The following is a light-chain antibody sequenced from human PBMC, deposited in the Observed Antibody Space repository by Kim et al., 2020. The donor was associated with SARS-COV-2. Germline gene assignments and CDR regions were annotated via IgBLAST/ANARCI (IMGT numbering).Light chain of an antibody. CDR2: DAS. CDR1: QSISSW. J-gene: IGKJ2*01. CDR3: QQYNSYSYT. V-gene: IGKV1-5*01. Sequence: SASVGDRVTITCRASQSISSWLAWYQQKPGKASKLLIYDASSLESGVPSRCSGSGSGTEFTLTISSLQPDDFATYYCQQYNSYSYTFGQGTKLEI.